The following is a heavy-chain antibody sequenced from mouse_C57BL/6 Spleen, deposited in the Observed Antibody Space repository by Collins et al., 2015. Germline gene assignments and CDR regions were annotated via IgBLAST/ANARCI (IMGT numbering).Heavy chain of an antibody. Sequence: QVQLQQPGAELVRPGSSVKLSCKASGYTFTSYWMDWVKQRPGQGLEWIGNIYPSDSETRYNQKFKDKATLTVDKSSSTAYMQLSSLTSEDSAVYYCARGTTEAMDYWGQGTSVTVSS. CDR3: ARGTTEAMDY. J-gene: IGHJ4*01. CDR2: IYPSDSET. D-gene: IGHD3-3*01. CDR1: GYTFTSYW. V-gene: IGHV1-61*01.